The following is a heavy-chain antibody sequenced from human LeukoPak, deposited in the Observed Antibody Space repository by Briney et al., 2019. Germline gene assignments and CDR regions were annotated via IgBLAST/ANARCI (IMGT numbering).Heavy chain of an antibody. CDR2: ISAYNGNT. V-gene: IGHV1-18*01. Sequence: ASVKVSCKASGYTFTSYGISWVRQAPGQGLEWMGWISAYNGNTNYAQKLQGRVTMTTDTSTSTAYMELRSLRSDDTAVYYCAREVGWFGEFNYYCMDVWGKGTTVTVSS. J-gene: IGHJ6*03. CDR1: GYTFTSYG. D-gene: IGHD3-10*01. CDR3: AREVGWFGEFNYYCMDV.